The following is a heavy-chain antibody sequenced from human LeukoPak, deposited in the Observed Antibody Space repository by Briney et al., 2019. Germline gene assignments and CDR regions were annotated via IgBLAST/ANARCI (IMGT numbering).Heavy chain of an antibody. CDR3: AKDPRYSSGWPFDY. D-gene: IGHD6-19*01. CDR1: GFTFSSYA. V-gene: IGHV3-23*01. J-gene: IGHJ4*02. CDR2: ISGSGGST. Sequence: GGSLRLSCAASGFTFSSYAMSRVRQAPGKGLEWVSAISGSGGSTYYADSVKGRFTISRDNSKNTLYLQMNSLRAEDTAVYYCAKDPRYSSGWPFDYWGQGTLVTVSS.